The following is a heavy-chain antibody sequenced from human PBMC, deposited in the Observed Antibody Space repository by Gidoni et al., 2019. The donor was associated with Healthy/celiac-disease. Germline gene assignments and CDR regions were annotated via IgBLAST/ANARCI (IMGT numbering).Heavy chain of an antibody. J-gene: IGHJ5*02. CDR2: IYTSGST. CDR1: GGSISSGSYY. CDR3: ARCRGSDFGVEPAGFDP. D-gene: IGHD3-3*01. Sequence: QVQLQESGPGLVKPSQTLSLTCTVSGGSISSGSYYWSWIRQPAGKGLEWIGRIYTSGSTNYNPALKSRVTISVDTSKNQFSLKLSSVTAADTAVYYCARCRGSDFGVEPAGFDPWGQGTLVTVSS. V-gene: IGHV4-61*02.